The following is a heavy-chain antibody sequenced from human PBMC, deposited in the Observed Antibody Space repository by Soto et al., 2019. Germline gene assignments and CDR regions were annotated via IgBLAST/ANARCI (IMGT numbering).Heavy chain of an antibody. CDR1: GFTFSSYA. CDR2: ISYDGSNK. J-gene: IGHJ4*02. D-gene: IGHD6-13*01. Sequence: TVGPLRLSYAASGFTFSSYAMHWVRQAPGKGLEWVAVISYDGSNKYYADSVKGRFTISRDNSKNTLYLQMNSLRAEDTAVYYCARDLGSSWYYFDYWGQGTLVTVSS. V-gene: IGHV3-30-3*01. CDR3: ARDLGSSWYYFDY.